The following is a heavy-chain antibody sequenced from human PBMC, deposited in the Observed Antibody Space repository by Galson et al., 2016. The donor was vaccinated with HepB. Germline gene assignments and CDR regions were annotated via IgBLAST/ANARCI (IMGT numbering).Heavy chain of an antibody. CDR3: ARTEFGEVATTASTVGY. CDR1: GGSISTDY. D-gene: IGHD3-10*01. V-gene: IGHV4-59*08. CDR2: IYYSGST. J-gene: IGHJ4*02. Sequence: SETLSLTCNVSGGSISTDYWSWIRQPPGKGLEWIGYIYYSGSTNYNPSHKSRVTISVDTSKNQFTLKMSSVTAADSAVYYCARTEFGEVATTASTVGYWGRGTLVTVSS.